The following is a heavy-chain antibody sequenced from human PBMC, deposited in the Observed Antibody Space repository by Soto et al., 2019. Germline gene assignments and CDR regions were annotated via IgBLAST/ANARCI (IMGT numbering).Heavy chain of an antibody. CDR3: ARDRVAVVVGDA. CDR2: ISHSGST. D-gene: IGHD2-15*01. CDR1: GGSVSSGDYY. Sequence: QVQLQESGPGLVKASQTLSLTCNVSGGSVSSGDYYWSWIRQPPGKGLEWIGYISHSGSTYSNPSLKGRLAMSIDTSKNQFSLQLRSVTAADTAVYFCARDRVAVVVGDAWGPGTLVTVSS. J-gene: IGHJ5*02. V-gene: IGHV4-30-4*01.